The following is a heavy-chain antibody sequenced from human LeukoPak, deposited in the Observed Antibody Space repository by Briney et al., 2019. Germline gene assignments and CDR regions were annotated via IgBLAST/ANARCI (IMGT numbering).Heavy chain of an antibody. V-gene: IGHV4-59*01. D-gene: IGHD3-10*01. CDR2: IHYSGST. J-gene: IGHJ4*02. CDR3: ARSKRMVRGVIMKGFDY. Sequence: SETLSLTCTVSGGSISSYYWSWIRQPPGKGLEWIGYIHYSGSTHYNPSLKSRVTISVDTSKNQVSLKLRSVTAADTAVYYCARSKRMVRGVIMKGFDYWGQGTLVTVSS. CDR1: GGSISSYY.